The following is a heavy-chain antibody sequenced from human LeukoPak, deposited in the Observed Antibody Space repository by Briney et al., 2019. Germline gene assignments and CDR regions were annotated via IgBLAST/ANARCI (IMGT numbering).Heavy chain of an antibody. V-gene: IGHV3-21*01. CDR3: ARPGTGTTVYYFDY. J-gene: IGHJ4*02. CDR2: ISSSSSYI. Sequence: PGGSLRLSCAASGFTFSSYSMNWVRQAPGKGLEWVSSISSSSSYIYYADSVKGRFTISRDNAKNSLYLQMNSLRAEDTAVYYCARPGTGTTVYYFDYWGQGTLVTVSS. CDR1: GFTFSSYS. D-gene: IGHD1-7*01.